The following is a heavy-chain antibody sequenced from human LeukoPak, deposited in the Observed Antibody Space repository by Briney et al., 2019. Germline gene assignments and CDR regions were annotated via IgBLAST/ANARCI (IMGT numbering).Heavy chain of an antibody. CDR3: ARDFGARGWLDY. J-gene: IGHJ4*02. CDR1: GFTFSSYG. CDR2: IRYDGSNK. D-gene: IGHD6-19*01. V-gene: IGHV3-30*02. Sequence: GGSLRLSCAASGFTFSSYGMHWVRQAPGKGLEWVAFIRYDGSNKYYADSVKGRFTISRDNAKNSLYLQMNSLRAEDTAVYYCARDFGARGWLDYWGQGTLVTVSS.